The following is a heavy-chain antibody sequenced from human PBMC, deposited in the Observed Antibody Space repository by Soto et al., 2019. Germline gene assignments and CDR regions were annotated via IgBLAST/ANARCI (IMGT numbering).Heavy chain of an antibody. Sequence: GRSLRLSCAASGFDFTTFSMNWVRQAPGKGLEWVSFISPSSPYTSYADSVKGRLIISGDNAENSVYLQMNSLRAEDTGVYYCARRTENFWSGYPESFDLWGPGTLVTV. D-gene: IGHD3-3*01. CDR2: ISPSSPYT. CDR1: GFDFTTFS. V-gene: IGHV3-21*03. J-gene: IGHJ4*02. CDR3: ARRTENFWSGYPESFDL.